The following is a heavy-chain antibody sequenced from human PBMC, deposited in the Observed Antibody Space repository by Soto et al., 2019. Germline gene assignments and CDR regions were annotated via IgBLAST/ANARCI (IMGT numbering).Heavy chain of an antibody. CDR1: GFTFSSYG. Sequence: GGSLRLSCAASGFTFSSYGMHGVRQAPGKGLEWVAVIWYDGSNKYYADSVKGRFTISRDNSKNTLYLQMNSLRAEDTAVYYCARTTLDYGDEFDYYGMDVWGQGTTVTVSS. CDR3: ARTTLDYGDEFDYYGMDV. V-gene: IGHV3-33*01. J-gene: IGHJ6*02. CDR2: IWYDGSNK. D-gene: IGHD4-17*01.